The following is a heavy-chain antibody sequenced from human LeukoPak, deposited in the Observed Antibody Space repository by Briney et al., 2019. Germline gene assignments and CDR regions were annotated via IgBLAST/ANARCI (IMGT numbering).Heavy chain of an antibody. CDR1: VLTFSSYS. Sequence: GGSPRLPCAASVLTFSSYSMNWVRQAPGKGPEWVLYISSSRSTIFYAASVKCRFTISRDNAKSSLYLQMNSLRAEDTGVYYCVREEYRSSYYFDYAGEGTLVTVSS. CDR2: ISSSRSTI. V-gene: IGHV3-48*01. CDR3: VREEYRSSYYFDY. J-gene: IGHJ4*02. D-gene: IGHD6-6*01.